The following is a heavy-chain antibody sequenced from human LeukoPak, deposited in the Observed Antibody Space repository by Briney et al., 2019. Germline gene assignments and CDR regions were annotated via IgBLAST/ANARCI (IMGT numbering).Heavy chain of an antibody. V-gene: IGHV4-59*01. Sequence: PSETLSLTCTVSGGSISSYYWSWIRQPPGKGLEWIGYIYYSGSTNYNPSLKSRVTISVDTSKNQFSLKLSSVTAEDTAVYYCASDRYSSGGGGYFDYWGQGTLVTVSS. CDR2: IYYSGST. CDR3: ASDRYSSGGGGYFDY. J-gene: IGHJ4*02. D-gene: IGHD6-19*01. CDR1: GGSISSYY.